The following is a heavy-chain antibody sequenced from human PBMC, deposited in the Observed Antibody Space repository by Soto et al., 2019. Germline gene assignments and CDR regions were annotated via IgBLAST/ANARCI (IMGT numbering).Heavy chain of an antibody. Sequence: EVQLLESGGGLVQPGGSLRLSCAASGFTFSSYAMSWVRQAPGKGLEWVSGISASGGATSYADSVKGRFTISRDNYKNMLYLQMNSLRAEDTAVYYCARDFDRTNAFDIWGQGTMVTVSS. D-gene: IGHD3-22*01. V-gene: IGHV3-23*01. CDR2: ISASGGAT. CDR1: GFTFSSYA. CDR3: ARDFDRTNAFDI. J-gene: IGHJ3*02.